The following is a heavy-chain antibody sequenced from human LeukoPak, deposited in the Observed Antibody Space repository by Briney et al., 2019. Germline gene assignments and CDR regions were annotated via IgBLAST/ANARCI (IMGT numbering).Heavy chain of an antibody. Sequence: GGSLRLSCAASGFTFRSYTMNRVRQAPGKGLEWVSYISSSSSYKYYADSVKGRFTISRDNAKNSLYLQMNSLRAEDTAVYYCARDPGVAGTVHWGQGTLVTVSS. V-gene: IGHV3-21*01. CDR1: GFTFRSYT. CDR3: ARDPGVAGTVH. D-gene: IGHD6-19*01. J-gene: IGHJ4*02. CDR2: ISSSSSYK.